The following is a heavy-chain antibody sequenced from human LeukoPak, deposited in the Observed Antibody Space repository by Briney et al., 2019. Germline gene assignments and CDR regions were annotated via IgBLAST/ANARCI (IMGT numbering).Heavy chain of an antibody. CDR2: ISSSSSYI. CDR3: AREGEGSSSQDY. CDR1: GFTFSSYS. D-gene: IGHD6-13*01. Sequence: GGSLRLSCAASGFTFSSYSMNRVRQAPGKGLEWVSSISSSSSYIYYADSVKGRFTISRDNAKNSLYLQMNSLRAEDTAVYYCAREGEGSSSQDYWGQGTLVTVSS. J-gene: IGHJ4*02. V-gene: IGHV3-21*01.